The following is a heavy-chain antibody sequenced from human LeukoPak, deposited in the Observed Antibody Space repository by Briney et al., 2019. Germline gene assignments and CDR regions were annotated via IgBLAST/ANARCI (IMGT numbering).Heavy chain of an antibody. CDR2: ISSSRSYI. V-gene: IGHV3-21*01. CDR1: GFTFSNYG. D-gene: IGHD3-22*01. J-gene: IGHJ6*03. CDR3: AREMFDSSGAYMDV. Sequence: GGSLRLSCAASGFTFSNYGMSWVRQAPGKGLEWVSSISSSRSYIYYADSMKGRITISRDNAKNSLYLQMNSLRAEDTAVYYCAREMFDSSGAYMDVWGKGTTVTISS.